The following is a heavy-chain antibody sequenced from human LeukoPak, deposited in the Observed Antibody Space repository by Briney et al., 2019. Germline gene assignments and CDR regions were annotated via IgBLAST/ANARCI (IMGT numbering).Heavy chain of an antibody. D-gene: IGHD3-10*01. CDR3: ARLATRITMVRGVTRNWFDP. CDR2: IYYNGST. V-gene: IGHV4-59*08. Sequence: PSETLSLTCTVSGDSISSYYWSWIRQPPGKGLEWIGYIYYNGSTNYNPSLKSRVTISVDTSRNQFSLKLSSVTAADTAVYYCARLATRITMVRGVTRNWFDPWGQGTLVTVSS. J-gene: IGHJ5*02. CDR1: GDSISSYY.